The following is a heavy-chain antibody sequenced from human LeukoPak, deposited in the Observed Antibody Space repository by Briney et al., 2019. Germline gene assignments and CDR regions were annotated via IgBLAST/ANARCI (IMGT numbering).Heavy chain of an antibody. CDR1: GFTFSSYS. CDR3: ARDAYGSWDFDS. D-gene: IGHD4-17*01. V-gene: IGHV3-66*01. J-gene: IGHJ4*02. Sequence: GALRLSCAASGFTFSSYSMNWVRQAPGKGLEWVSVIYSGGSTYYADSVKGRFTISRDNSKNTLYLQMNSLRAEDTAVYYCARDAYGSWDFDSWGQGTLVTVSS. CDR2: IYSGGST.